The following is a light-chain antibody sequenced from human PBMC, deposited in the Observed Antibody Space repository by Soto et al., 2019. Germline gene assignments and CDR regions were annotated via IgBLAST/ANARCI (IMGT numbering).Light chain of an antibody. CDR3: LQLNTYPWT. J-gene: IGKJ1*01. CDR2: AAS. V-gene: IGKV1-17*01. CDR1: RVITND. Sequence: IQMTQSPSSLSASVGDRLSITCRASRVITNDLGWYQQKPGKAPKRLIYAASTLQSGVQSRFSGSGSGTEFTLTISSLQPEDVATYYCLQLNTYPWTFGQGTKVEIK.